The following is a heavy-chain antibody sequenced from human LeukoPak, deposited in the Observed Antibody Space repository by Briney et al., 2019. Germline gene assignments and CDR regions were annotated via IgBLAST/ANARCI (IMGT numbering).Heavy chain of an antibody. CDR2: ISGSGAGI. D-gene: IGHD1-26*01. J-gene: IGHJ4*02. CDR1: GFIFSTYA. CDR3: AKDLSGGSYYGPFDD. Sequence: PGGSLRLSCAVSGFIFSTYAMSWARLAPGKGLEWVSGISGSGAGIYYADSVKGRFTISRDKSKNSLYLQMNSLRPEDTAFYYCAKDLSGGSYYGPFDDWGQGTLVTVSS. V-gene: IGHV3-23*01.